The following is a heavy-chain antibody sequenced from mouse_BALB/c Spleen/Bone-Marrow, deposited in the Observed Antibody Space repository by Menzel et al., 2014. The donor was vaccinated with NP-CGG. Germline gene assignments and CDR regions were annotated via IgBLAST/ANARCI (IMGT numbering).Heavy chain of an antibody. Sequence: VXXXXSVKLSCTSSGFPITSTYLHCLQQSPYPGLSWLGRIDPANGNTKYDPKFQGKATITADTSSNTAYLQLSSLTSEDTAVYYCASYYYGSSSVAYWVQGNLVTVSA. CDR2: IDPANGNT. CDR1: GFPITSTY. CDR3: ASYYYGSSSVAY. J-gene: IGHJ3*01. D-gene: IGHD1-1*01. V-gene: IGHV14-3*02.